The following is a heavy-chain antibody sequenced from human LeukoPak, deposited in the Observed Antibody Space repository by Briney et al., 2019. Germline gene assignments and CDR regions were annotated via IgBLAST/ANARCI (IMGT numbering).Heavy chain of an antibody. V-gene: IGHV4-61*01. CDR1: GGSFSSSSYY. CDR2: IHYTGST. J-gene: IGHJ5*02. CDR3: ARGGYYGSGNDFRFDP. D-gene: IGHD3-10*01. Sequence: KASETLSLTCTVSGGSFSSSSYYWSWIRQSPGKGLECIGYIHYTGSTNYNPSLKSRVTISVETSKNQFSLKLKSVTAADTAVYYCARGGYYGSGNDFRFDPWGQGTLVTVSS.